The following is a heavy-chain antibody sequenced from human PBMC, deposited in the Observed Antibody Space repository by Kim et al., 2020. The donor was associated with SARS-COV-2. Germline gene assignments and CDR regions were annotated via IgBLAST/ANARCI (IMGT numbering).Heavy chain of an antibody. V-gene: IGHV3-30*03. CDR3: ARDHDYYDSSGYSVY. CDR2: ISYDGSNK. Sequence: GGSLRLSCAASGFTFSSYGMHWVRQAPGKGLEWVAVISYDGSNKYYADSVKGRFTISRDNSKNTLYLQMNSLRAEDTAVYYCARDHDYYDSSGYSVYWGQGTLVTVSS. D-gene: IGHD3-22*01. CDR1: GFTFSSYG. J-gene: IGHJ4*02.